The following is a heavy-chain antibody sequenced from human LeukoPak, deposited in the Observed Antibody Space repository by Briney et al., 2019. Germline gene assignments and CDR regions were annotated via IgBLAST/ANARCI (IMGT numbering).Heavy chain of an antibody. V-gene: IGHV4-59*08. Sequence: SETLSLTCTVSGGSISSYYWSWIRQPPGKGLEWIGYIYYSGSTNYNPSLKSRVTISVDTSKNQFSLKLSSVTAADTAVYYCASSYYDFWSGYLVGGYYGMDVWGQGTTVTVSS. CDR3: ASSYYDFWSGYLVGGYYGMDV. D-gene: IGHD3-3*01. J-gene: IGHJ6*02. CDR2: IYYSGST. CDR1: GGSISSYY.